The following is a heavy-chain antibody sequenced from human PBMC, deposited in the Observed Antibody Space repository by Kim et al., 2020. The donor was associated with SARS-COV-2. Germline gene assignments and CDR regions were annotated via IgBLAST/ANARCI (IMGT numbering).Heavy chain of an antibody. D-gene: IGHD3-22*01. CDR3: ARLLRRYYYDSSGYPNWF. Sequence: SETLSLTCTASGGSISSYYWSWIRQPPGKGLEWIGYIYYSGSTNYNPSLKSRVTISVDTSKNQFSLKLSSVTAADTAVYYCARLLRRYYYDSSGYPNWF. J-gene: IGHJ5*01. V-gene: IGHV4-59*08. CDR2: IYYSGST. CDR1: GGSISSYY.